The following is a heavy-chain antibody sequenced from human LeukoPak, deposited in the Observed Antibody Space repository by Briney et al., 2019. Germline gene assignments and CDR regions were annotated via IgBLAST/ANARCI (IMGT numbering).Heavy chain of an antibody. D-gene: IGHD6-19*01. V-gene: IGHV3-53*01. CDR2: LYSGGST. CDR1: GFTVSTNY. CDR3: AKEEAVAEGY. Sequence: GGSLRLSCAASGFTVSTNYMSWVRQAPEKGLEWVSVLYSGGSTYYADSVKGRFTISRDNSKNTLYLQMNSLRAEDTAVYYCAKEEAVAEGYWSQGTLVTVSS. J-gene: IGHJ4*02.